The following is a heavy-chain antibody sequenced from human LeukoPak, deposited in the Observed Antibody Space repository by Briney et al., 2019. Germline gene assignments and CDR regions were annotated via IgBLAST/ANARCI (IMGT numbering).Heavy chain of an antibody. Sequence: GGSLRLSCAASGFTFSSYGMHWVRQAPGKGLEWVAVISYDGSNKYYADSVKGRFTISRDNSKNTLYLQMNSLRAEDTAVYYCAKGDFDWFQYYFDYWGQGTLVTVSS. D-gene: IGHD3-9*01. V-gene: IGHV3-30*18. CDR1: GFTFSSYG. J-gene: IGHJ4*02. CDR2: ISYDGSNK. CDR3: AKGDFDWFQYYFDY.